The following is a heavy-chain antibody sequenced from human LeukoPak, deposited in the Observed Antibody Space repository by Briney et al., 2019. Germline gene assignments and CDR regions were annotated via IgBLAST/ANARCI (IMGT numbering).Heavy chain of an antibody. V-gene: IGHV3-7*01. CDR3: ATDLNWVYH. CDR1: GMNNYW. CDR2: INKDGSEK. Sequence: GESLRLSCIGSGMNNYWMTWVRQAPGKGLESVANINKDGSEKYYLDSVKGRITISRDNIKNSVFLQINSLRAEDTGIYYCATDLNWVYHWGQGTLVTVSS. J-gene: IGHJ5*02.